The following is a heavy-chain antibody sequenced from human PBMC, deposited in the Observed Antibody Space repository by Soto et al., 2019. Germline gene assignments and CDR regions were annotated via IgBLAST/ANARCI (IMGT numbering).Heavy chain of an antibody. CDR3: TTYYYDSFDYYYGMDV. CDR2: IKSKTDGGTT. V-gene: IGHV3-15*01. D-gene: IGHD3-22*01. Sequence: GALRLSCAASGFTFSNAWMSWVRQAPGKGLEWVGRIKSKTDGGTTDYAAPVKGRFTISRDDSKNTLYLQMNSLKTEDTAVYYCTTYYYDSFDYYYGMDVWGQGTTVTVSS. J-gene: IGHJ6*02. CDR1: GFTFSNAW.